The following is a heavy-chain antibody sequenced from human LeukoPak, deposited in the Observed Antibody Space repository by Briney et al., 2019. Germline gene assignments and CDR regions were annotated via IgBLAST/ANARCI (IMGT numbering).Heavy chain of an antibody. Sequence: SETLSLTCTVSGGSISSYYWSWNRQPPGKGLEWIGYIYYSGSTNYNPSLKSRVTISVDTSKNQFSLKLSSVTAADTAVYYCARVAARRPYWWFDPWGQGTLVTVSS. D-gene: IGHD6-6*01. V-gene: IGHV4-59*01. CDR3: ARVAARRPYWWFDP. CDR2: IYYSGST. CDR1: GGSISSYY. J-gene: IGHJ5*02.